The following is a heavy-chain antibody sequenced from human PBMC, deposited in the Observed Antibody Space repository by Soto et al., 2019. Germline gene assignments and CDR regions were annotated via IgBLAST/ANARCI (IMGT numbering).Heavy chain of an antibody. Sequence: WTWIRQAPGTGLEYIGYIFYTRVTNYNPSLSSRVTISLDTSKNHFSLKLNSMTAADTAVYYCVRVLDSSWYADLWGRGTLVTVSS. V-gene: IGHV4-61*03. CDR3: VRVLDSSWYADL. J-gene: IGHJ2*01. CDR2: IFYTRVT. D-gene: IGHD3-22*01.